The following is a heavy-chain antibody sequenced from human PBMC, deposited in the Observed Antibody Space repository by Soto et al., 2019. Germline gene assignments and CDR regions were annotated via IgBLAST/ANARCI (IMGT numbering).Heavy chain of an antibody. Sequence: ASVKVSCKASGYTFTSYAMNWVRQAPGQGLEWMGWISAYNGNTNYAQKLQGRVTMTTDTSTSTAYMELRSLRSDDTAVYYCASRQYGSGSQIDYWGQGTLVTVSS. D-gene: IGHD3-10*01. CDR1: GYTFTSYA. CDR2: ISAYNGNT. J-gene: IGHJ4*02. CDR3: ASRQYGSGSQIDY. V-gene: IGHV1-18*01.